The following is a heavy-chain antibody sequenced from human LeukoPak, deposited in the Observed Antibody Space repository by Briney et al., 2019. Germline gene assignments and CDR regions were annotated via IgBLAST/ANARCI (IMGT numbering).Heavy chain of an antibody. CDR1: GFTLSTYA. CDR2: ITSNGGST. Sequence: PGGSLRLSCAASGFTLSTYAVHWVRQAPGQGLEYVSVITSNGGSTYYADSVMGRFTISRDISKNTLYLQMGTLRAEDMAVYYCARGYYFMDVWGKGTTVTVSS. J-gene: IGHJ6*03. CDR3: ARGYYFMDV. V-gene: IGHV3-64*02.